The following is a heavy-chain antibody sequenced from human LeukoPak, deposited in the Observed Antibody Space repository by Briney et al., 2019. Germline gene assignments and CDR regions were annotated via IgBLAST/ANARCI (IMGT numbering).Heavy chain of an antibody. J-gene: IGHJ4*02. Sequence: SGRSLRLSCAASGSTFSSYGMPWVRQAPGKGLEWVAAIWYDGSNKYYADSVKGRFTISRDNSKNTLYLQMNSLRAEDTAVYYCAREGWLRFRPFDYWGQGTLVTVSS. CDR1: GSTFSSYG. CDR3: AREGWLRFRPFDY. CDR2: IWYDGSNK. V-gene: IGHV3-33*01. D-gene: IGHD5-12*01.